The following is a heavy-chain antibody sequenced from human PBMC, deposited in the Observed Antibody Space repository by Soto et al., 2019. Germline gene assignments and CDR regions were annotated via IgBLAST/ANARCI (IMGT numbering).Heavy chain of an antibody. J-gene: IGHJ6*02. CDR2: IWYHGSNK. Sequence: GGSLRLSCAASAFTFSSYGMHRVRQAPGKGLEWVAVIWYHGSNKYYADSVKGRFIISRDNSKNTLYLQMNSLRAEDTAVYYCARDIAAAGRNYYYYGMDVWGQGPTVTVSS. V-gene: IGHV3-33*01. CDR3: ARDIAAAGRNYYYYGMDV. CDR1: AFTFSSYG. D-gene: IGHD6-13*01.